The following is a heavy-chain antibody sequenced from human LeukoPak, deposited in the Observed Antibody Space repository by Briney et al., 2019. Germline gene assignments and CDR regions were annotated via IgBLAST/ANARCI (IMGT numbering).Heavy chain of an antibody. CDR3: TLTTFGVVYYFDY. CDR2: ISYDGINQ. CDR1: GFTFSSYA. V-gene: IGHV3-30*04. J-gene: IGHJ4*02. Sequence: PGRSLRLSCATSGFTFSSYAMHWVRQAPGKGLEWVALISYDGINQYYEDSVKGRFIISRDNSKNTLYLQLNSLRLEDTAVYYCTLTTFGVVYYFDYWGQGTLVTVSS. D-gene: IGHD1/OR15-1a*01.